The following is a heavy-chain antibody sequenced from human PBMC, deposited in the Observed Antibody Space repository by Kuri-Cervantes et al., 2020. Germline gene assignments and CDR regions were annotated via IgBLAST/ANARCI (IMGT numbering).Heavy chain of an antibody. J-gene: IGHJ4*02. Sequence: SLKISCAASGFTFDDYAMHWVRQVPGKGLEWVSGISWNSDSIGYADSVKGRFTISRDNAKNSLYLQMNSLRPEDTAFYYCAKDYYDSSGSLFDYWGQGTLVPSPQ. V-gene: IGHV3-9*01. CDR1: GFTFDDYA. CDR3: AKDYYDSSGSLFDY. D-gene: IGHD3-22*01. CDR2: ISWNSDSI.